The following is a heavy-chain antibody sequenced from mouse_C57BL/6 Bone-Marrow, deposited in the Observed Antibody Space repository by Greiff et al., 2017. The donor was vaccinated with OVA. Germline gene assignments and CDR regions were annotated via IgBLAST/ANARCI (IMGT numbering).Heavy chain of an antibody. V-gene: IGHV1-64*01. D-gene: IGHD2-5*01. Sequence: VQLQQPGAELVKPGASVKLSCKASGYTFTSYWMHWVKQRPGQGLEWIGMIHPNSGSTNYNEKFKSKATLTVDKSSSTAYMQLSSLTSEDSAVYYCAREAYYSNSNWYFDVWGTGTTVTVSS. CDR1: GYTFTSYW. CDR3: AREAYYSNSNWYFDV. CDR2: IHPNSGST. J-gene: IGHJ1*03.